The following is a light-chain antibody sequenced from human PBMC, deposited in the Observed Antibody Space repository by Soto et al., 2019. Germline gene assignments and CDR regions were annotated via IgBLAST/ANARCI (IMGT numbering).Light chain of an antibody. V-gene: IGKV1-5*01. CDR1: QSIRSW. J-gene: IGKJ1*01. CDR2: DAY. Sequence: DIQMTQSPSILSASVGDRVTITCRASQSIRSWLAWYQQKPGKAPKLLIYDAYSLESGVPSRFSGRRSGTEFTLTIAGLQPEDFATYYCQQYFSGWTFGQGTKV. CDR3: QQYFSGWT.